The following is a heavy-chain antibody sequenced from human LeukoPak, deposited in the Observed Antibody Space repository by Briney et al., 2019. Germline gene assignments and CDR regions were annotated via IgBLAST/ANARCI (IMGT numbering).Heavy chain of an antibody. CDR3: ARGHDCSGTSCLRLDP. V-gene: IGHV1-69*06. Sequence: SVKVSCKASGGAFSSYAISWVRQAPGQGLEWMGGIIPIFGTANYAQKFQGRVTITADKSTSTAYMELSSLRSEDTAVYYCARGHDCSGTSCLRLDPWGQGTLVTVSS. D-gene: IGHD2-2*01. CDR2: IIPIFGTA. CDR1: GGAFSSYA. J-gene: IGHJ5*02.